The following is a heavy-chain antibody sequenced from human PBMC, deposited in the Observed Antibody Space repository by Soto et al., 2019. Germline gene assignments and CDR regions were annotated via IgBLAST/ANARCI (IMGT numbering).Heavy chain of an antibody. Sequence: PGGSLRLSCAASGFTFSSYGMHWVRQAPGKGLEWVAVIWYDGSNKYYADSVKGRFTISRDNSKNTLYLQMNSLRAEDTAVYYCARDRDGYNYGYVDYWGQGTLVTVSS. V-gene: IGHV3-33*01. J-gene: IGHJ4*02. CDR1: GFTFSSYG. CDR3: ARDRDGYNYGYVDY. D-gene: IGHD5-18*01. CDR2: IWYDGSNK.